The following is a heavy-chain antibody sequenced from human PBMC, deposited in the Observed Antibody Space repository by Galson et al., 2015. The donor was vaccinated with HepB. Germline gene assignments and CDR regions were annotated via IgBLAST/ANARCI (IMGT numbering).Heavy chain of an antibody. V-gene: IGHV3-49*03. CDR2: IRSKAYGGTT. J-gene: IGHJ1*01. D-gene: IGHD3-22*01. Sequence: SLRLSCAASGFTFGDYAMSWFRQAPGKGLEWVGFIRSKAYGGTTEYAASVKGRFTISRDDSKSIAYLQMNSLKTGDTAVYYCTRGYYYDSSGYYYVGYFQHWGQGTLVTVSS. CDR3: TRGYYYDSSGYYYVGYFQH. CDR1: GFTFGDYA.